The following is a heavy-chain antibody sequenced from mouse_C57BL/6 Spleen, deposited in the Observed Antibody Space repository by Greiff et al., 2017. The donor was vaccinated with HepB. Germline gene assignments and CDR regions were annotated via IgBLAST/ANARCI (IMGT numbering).Heavy chain of an antibody. CDR3: ARPDYYGSSYLYAMDY. Sequence: EVQLVESGGGLVKPGGSLKLSCAASGFTFSDYGMHWVRQAPEKGLEWVAYISSGSSTIYYADTVKGRFTISRDNAKNTLFLQMTSLRSEDTAMYYCARPDYYGSSYLYAMDYWGQGTSVTVSS. D-gene: IGHD1-1*01. J-gene: IGHJ4*01. V-gene: IGHV5-17*01. CDR2: ISSGSSTI. CDR1: GFTFSDYG.